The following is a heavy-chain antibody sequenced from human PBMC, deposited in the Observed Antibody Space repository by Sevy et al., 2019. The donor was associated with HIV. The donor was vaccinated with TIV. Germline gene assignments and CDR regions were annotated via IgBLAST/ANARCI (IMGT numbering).Heavy chain of an antibody. Sequence: AAVKVSCKASGGTFSSYAISWVGQAPGQGLEWMGGIIPIFGTANYAQKFQGRVTITADESTSTAYMELSSLRSEDPAVYYCAREGSRSSPSSVFDYWGQGTLVTVSS. CDR2: IIPIFGTA. D-gene: IGHD6-13*01. CDR1: GGTFSSYA. J-gene: IGHJ4*02. V-gene: IGHV1-69*13. CDR3: AREGSRSSPSSVFDY.